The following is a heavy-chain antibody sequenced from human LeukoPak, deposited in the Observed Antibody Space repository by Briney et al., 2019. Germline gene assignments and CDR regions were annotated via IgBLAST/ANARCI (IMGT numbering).Heavy chain of an antibody. CDR1: GGSISSYH. Sequence: SETLSLTCTVSGGSISSYHWSWIRQPAGKGLEWIGRIYTSGSTNYNPSLKSRVTMSVDTSKNQFSLKLSSVTAADTAVYYCARSVAVAGTYNWFDPWGQGTLVTVSS. D-gene: IGHD6-19*01. V-gene: IGHV4-4*07. CDR2: IYTSGST. CDR3: ARSVAVAGTYNWFDP. J-gene: IGHJ5*02.